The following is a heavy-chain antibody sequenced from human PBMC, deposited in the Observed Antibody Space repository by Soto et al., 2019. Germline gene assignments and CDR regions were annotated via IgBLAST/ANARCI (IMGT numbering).Heavy chain of an antibody. CDR2: IIPIFGTA. CDR3: ARDSIIVGATSHFDY. Sequence: SVKVSCKASGGTFSSYAISWVRQAPGQGLEWMGGIIPIFGTANYAQKFQGRVTITADESTSTAYMELSSLRSEDTAVYYCARDSIIVGATSHFDYWGQGTLVTVSS. D-gene: IGHD1-26*01. J-gene: IGHJ4*02. V-gene: IGHV1-69*13. CDR1: GGTFSSYA.